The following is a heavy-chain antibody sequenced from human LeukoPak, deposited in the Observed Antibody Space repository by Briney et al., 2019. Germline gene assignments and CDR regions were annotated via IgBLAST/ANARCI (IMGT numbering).Heavy chain of an antibody. CDR3: ARSRTSSPYDKNLNF. J-gene: IGHJ4*02. CDR2: ISSSINYI. D-gene: IGHD1-14*01. CDR1: GFTFSSYT. V-gene: IGHV3-21*01. Sequence: GGSLRLSCAASGFTFSSYTMSWVREAPGKGLEWVSSISSSINYIYHADSVQGRFTISRDDAQNSVYLQMNSLKDEDTAVYYCARSRTSSPYDKNLNFWGQGTRVIVSS.